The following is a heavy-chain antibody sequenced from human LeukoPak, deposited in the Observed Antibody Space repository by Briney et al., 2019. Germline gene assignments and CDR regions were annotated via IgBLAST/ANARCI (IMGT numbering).Heavy chain of an antibody. CDR3: AKDNRRHYTSGPNPDSLH. Sequence: GGSLRLSCAGSGFIFDNYAMHWVRQPPGKGLEGVSGISWNSGSIDYADSVKGRFTISRDNAKNSLYLQMNSLRVEDTAFYYCAKDNRRHYTSGPNPDSLHWGQGALVTVSS. D-gene: IGHD6-19*01. J-gene: IGHJ4*02. V-gene: IGHV3-9*01. CDR1: GFIFDNYA. CDR2: ISWNSGSI.